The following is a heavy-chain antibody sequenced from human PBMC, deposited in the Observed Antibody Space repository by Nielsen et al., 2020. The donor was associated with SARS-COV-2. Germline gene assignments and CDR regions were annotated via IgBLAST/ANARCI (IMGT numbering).Heavy chain of an antibody. Sequence: GGSLRLSCAASGFTFSDYYMSWTRQAPGKGLEWVAVISYDGSNKYYADSVKGRFTISRDNSKNTLYLQMNSLRAEDTAVYYCARSSGSAFDIWGQGTMVTVSS. CDR2: ISYDGSNK. V-gene: IGHV3-30-3*01. D-gene: IGHD6-19*01. CDR1: GFTFSDYY. J-gene: IGHJ3*02. CDR3: ARSSGSAFDI.